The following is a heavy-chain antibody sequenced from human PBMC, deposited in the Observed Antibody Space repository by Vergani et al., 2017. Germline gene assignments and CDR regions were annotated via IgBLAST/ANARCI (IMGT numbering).Heavy chain of an antibody. J-gene: IGHJ3*02. CDR3: AREIARIVGRAFDI. Sequence: QVQLQESGPGLVKPSQTLSLTCTVSGGSISSGGYYWSWIRQHPGKGLEWIGYIYYSGSTYYNPSLKSRVTITVDTSKNQFSLKLSSVTAADTAVYYCAREIARIVGRAFDIWGQGTMVTVSS. D-gene: IGHD1-26*01. CDR2: IYYSGST. V-gene: IGHV4-31*03. CDR1: GGSISSGGYY.